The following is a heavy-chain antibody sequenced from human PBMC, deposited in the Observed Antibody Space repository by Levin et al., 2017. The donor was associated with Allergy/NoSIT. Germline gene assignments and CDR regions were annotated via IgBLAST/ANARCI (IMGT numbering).Heavy chain of an antibody. D-gene: IGHD1-26*01. J-gene: IGHJ6*04. CDR1: GYTFTGYY. CDR2: INPNSGGT. Sequence: ASVKVSCKASGYTFTGYYMHWVRQAPGQGLEWMGWINPNSGGTNYAQKFQGWVTMTRDTSISTAYMELSRLRSDDTAVYYCARDLGSPERPTTNYYDDGMDGWGKGTTVTVSS. V-gene: IGHV1-2*04. CDR3: ARDLGSPERPTTNYYDDGMDG.